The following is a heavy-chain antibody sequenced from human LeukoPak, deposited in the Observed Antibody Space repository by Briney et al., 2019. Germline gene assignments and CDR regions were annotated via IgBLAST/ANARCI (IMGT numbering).Heavy chain of an antibody. CDR2: IYSGGST. D-gene: IGHD5-18*01. CDR3: ASKSWIQLWAPFDY. Sequence: PGGSLRLSCAASGFTVSSNYMSWVRQAPGKGLEWVSVIYSGGSTYCADPVKGRFTISRDNSKNTLYLQMNSLRAEDTAVYYCASKSWIQLWAPFDYWGQGTLVTVSS. V-gene: IGHV3-66*02. J-gene: IGHJ4*02. CDR1: GFTVSSNY.